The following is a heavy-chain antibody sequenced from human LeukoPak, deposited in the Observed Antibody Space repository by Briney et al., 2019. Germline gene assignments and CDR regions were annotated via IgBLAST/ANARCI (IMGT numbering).Heavy chain of an antibody. CDR3: ARGTSPDTMIVALGSAFDI. J-gene: IGHJ3*02. D-gene: IGHD3-22*01. CDR1: GFTFSSYS. Sequence: PGGSLRLSCAASGFTFSSYSMNWVRQAPGKGLEWVSSISSSSSYIYYADSVKGRFTISRDNAKNSLYLQMNSLRAEDTAVYYCARGTSPDTMIVALGSAFDIWGQGTMVTVSS. CDR2: ISSSSSYI. V-gene: IGHV3-21*01.